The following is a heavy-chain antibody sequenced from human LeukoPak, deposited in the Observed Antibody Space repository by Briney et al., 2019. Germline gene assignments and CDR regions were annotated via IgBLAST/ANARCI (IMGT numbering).Heavy chain of an antibody. CDR2: ISSNSRYI. CDR3: ARDTGHIAVAGSPHEY. Sequence: GGSLRLSCAASGFTFSTYSMTWVRQSPGKGLEWVSFISSNSRYIYYPDSVKGRFTVSRDNAKNSLYLQMNSLRAEDTAVYYCARDTGHIAVAGSPHEYWGQGTLVTVSS. V-gene: IGHV3-21*01. J-gene: IGHJ4*02. CDR1: GFTFSTYS. D-gene: IGHD6-19*01.